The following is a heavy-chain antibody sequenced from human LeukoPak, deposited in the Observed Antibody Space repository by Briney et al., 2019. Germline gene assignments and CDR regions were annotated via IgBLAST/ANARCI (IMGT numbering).Heavy chain of an antibody. D-gene: IGHD4-17*01. CDR1: GYTFTGYY. CDR3: ARVAVTTQGGLDY. Sequence: ASVKVSCKASGYTFTGYYMHWVRQAPGQGLEWMGWINPNSGGTNYAQKSQGRVTMTRDTSISTAYMELSRLRSDDTAVYYCARVAVTTQGGLDYWGQGTLVTVSS. V-gene: IGHV1-2*02. J-gene: IGHJ4*02. CDR2: INPNSGGT.